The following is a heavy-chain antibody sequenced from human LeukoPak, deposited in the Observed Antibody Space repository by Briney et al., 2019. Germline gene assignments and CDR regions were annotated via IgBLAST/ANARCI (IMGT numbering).Heavy chain of an antibody. CDR2: VYHTGST. V-gene: IGHV4-59*08. Sequence: SETLSLTCAVSGGSISSYYWSWIRQPPGKGLEYIGYVYHTGSTNYNPSLKSRVTISLDTSENQFSLKLTSVTAADTAVYYCAGLLTVSSSGRDYWGQGTLVTVSS. CDR3: AGLLTVSSSGRDY. J-gene: IGHJ4*02. CDR1: GGSISSYY. D-gene: IGHD6-6*01.